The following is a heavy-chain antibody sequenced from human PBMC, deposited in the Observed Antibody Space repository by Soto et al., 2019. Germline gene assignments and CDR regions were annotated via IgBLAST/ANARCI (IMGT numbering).Heavy chain of an antibody. CDR2: IKQDGSEK. V-gene: IGHV3-7*01. CDR3: ARERETLRIAARPIDY. J-gene: IGHJ4*02. CDR1: GFTFSSYW. Sequence: EVQLVESGGGLVQPGGSLRLSCAASGFTFSSYWMSWVRQAPGKGLEWVANIKQDGSEKYYVDSVKGRFTISRDNAKNSLYLQMNSLRAEDTAVYYCARERETLRIAARPIDYWGQGTLVTVSS. D-gene: IGHD6-6*01.